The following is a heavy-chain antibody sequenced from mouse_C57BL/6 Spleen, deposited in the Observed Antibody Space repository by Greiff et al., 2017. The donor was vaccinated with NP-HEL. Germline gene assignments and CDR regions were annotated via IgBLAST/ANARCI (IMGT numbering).Heavy chain of an antibody. D-gene: IGHD1-1*01. CDR3: ARRVYYYGSSSPYYAMDY. Sequence: DVKLVESGGGLVKPGGSLKLSCAASGFTFSDYGMHWVRQAPEKGLEWVAYISSGSSTIYYADTVKGRFTISRDNAKNTLFLQMTSLRSEDTAMYYCARRVYYYGSSSPYYAMDYWGQGTSVTVSS. CDR1: GFTFSDYG. V-gene: IGHV5-17*01. J-gene: IGHJ4*01. CDR2: ISSGSSTI.